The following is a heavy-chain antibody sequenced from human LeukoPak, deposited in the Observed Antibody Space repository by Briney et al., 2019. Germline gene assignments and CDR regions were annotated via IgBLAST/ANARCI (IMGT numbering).Heavy chain of an antibody. CDR2: IIPIFGTA. V-gene: IGHV1-69*13. CDR3: ARSVVGHIETFYFDY. J-gene: IGHJ4*02. Sequence: GASVKVSCQASGGTFSSYAISWVRQAPGQGLEWMGGIIPIFGTANYAQKFQGRVTITADESTSTAYMELSSLRSEDTAVYYCARSVVGHIETFYFDYWGQGTLVTVSS. CDR1: GGTFSSYA. D-gene: IGHD1-26*01.